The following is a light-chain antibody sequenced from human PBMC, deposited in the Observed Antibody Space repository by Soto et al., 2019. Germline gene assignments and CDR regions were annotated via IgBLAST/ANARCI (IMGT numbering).Light chain of an antibody. CDR1: SSDVGGYNS. CDR2: EVT. CDR3: SSYTSSSTRV. Sequence: QSALTQPASVCGSPGQSITISCTGTSSDVGGYNSVSWYQQHPGKAPKLVIYEVTNRPSGISNRFSGSKSGNTASLTISGLQAEDEADYYCSSYTSSSTRVFGTGTKVTVL. J-gene: IGLJ1*01. V-gene: IGLV2-14*01.